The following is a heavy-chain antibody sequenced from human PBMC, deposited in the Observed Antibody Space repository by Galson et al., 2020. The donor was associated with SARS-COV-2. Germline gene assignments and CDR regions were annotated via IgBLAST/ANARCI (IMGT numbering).Heavy chain of an antibody. J-gene: IGHJ6*03. CDR3: ARGVLDIWSGYPPRYYYYMDV. CDR1: GFTFSSYD. Sequence: GGSLRLSCAASGFTFSSYDMHWVRQATGKGLEWVLAIGTAGDTYYPGSVKGRFTISRENAKNSLYLQMNSLRAGDTAVYYCARGVLDIWSGYPPRYYYYMDVWGKGTTVTVSS. V-gene: IGHV3-13*01. D-gene: IGHD3-3*01. CDR2: IGTAGDT.